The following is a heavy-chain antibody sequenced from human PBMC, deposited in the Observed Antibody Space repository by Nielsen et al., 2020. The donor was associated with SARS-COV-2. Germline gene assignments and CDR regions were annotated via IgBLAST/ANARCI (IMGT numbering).Heavy chain of an antibody. CDR2: ISAYNGNT. Sequence: ASVKVSCKASGYTFTSYGISWVRQAPGQGLEWMGWISAYNGNTNYAQKLQGRVTMTTDTSTSTAYMELRSLRSDDTAVYYCARDQYRGCSSTSCPPGGYYYYYMDVWGKGTTVTVSS. J-gene: IGHJ6*03. V-gene: IGHV1-18*04. D-gene: IGHD2-2*01. CDR3: ARDQYRGCSSTSCPPGGYYYYYMDV. CDR1: GYTFTSYG.